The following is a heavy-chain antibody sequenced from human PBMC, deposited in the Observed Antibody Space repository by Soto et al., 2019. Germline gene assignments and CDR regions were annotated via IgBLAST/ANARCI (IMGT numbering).Heavy chain of an antibody. J-gene: IGHJ4*02. CDR1: GYTFTSYA. V-gene: IGHV1-3*01. CDR2: INAGNGNT. Sequence: QVQLVQSGAEVKKPGASVKVSCKASGYTFTSYAMHWVRQAPGQRLEWMGRINAGNGNTKYSQKFQGRVTITRDTSASTAYMKLSSLRSEDTAVYYCARDVCSSWEIFDYWGQGTMVTVSS. CDR3: ARDVCSSWEIFDY. D-gene: IGHD6-13*01.